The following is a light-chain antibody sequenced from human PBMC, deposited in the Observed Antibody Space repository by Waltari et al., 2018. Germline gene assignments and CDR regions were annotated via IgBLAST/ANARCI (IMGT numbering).Light chain of an antibody. CDR3: RQYDSLPLT. V-gene: IGKV1-33*01. Sequence: DIQMTHSPSSLSASVGDRVTITCQASQDIRNYLNWYQRKPGKAPKLLIYDASNLETGVPSRFSGSGSGTDFTLTISSLQPEDIATYYCRQYDSLPLTFGGGTKVEIK. CDR2: DAS. J-gene: IGKJ4*01. CDR1: QDIRNY.